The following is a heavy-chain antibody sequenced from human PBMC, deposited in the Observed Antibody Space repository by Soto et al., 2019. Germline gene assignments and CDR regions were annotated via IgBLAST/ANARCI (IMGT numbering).Heavy chain of an antibody. CDR3: AKGLGHYYYYYMAV. J-gene: IGHJ6*03. D-gene: IGHD7-27*01. V-gene: IGHV3-9*01. Sequence: EVQLVESGGGLVQPGRSLRLSCAASGFKFDDYAMHWVRQAPGKGLEWVAGISWNSGSLGYADSVKGRFTISRDNAKNSLYLQMNSLRDDDTASYSCAKGLGHYYYYYMAVWGKGTTVTVSS. CDR2: ISWNSGSL. CDR1: GFKFDDYA.